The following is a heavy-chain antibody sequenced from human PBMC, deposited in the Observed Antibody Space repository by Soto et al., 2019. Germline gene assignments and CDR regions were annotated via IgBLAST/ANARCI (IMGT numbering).Heavy chain of an antibody. D-gene: IGHD4-17*01. CDR2: IYYSGST. J-gene: IGHJ4*02. CDR1: GDSVSSGSYY. Sequence: PSETLSLTCTVSGDSVSSGSYYWSWIRQPPGKGLEWIGYIYYSGSTNYNPSLKSRVTISVDTSKNQFSLKLSSVTAADTAVYYCAGMTTVFDYWGQGTLVTRLL. V-gene: IGHV4-61*01. CDR3: AGMTTVFDY.